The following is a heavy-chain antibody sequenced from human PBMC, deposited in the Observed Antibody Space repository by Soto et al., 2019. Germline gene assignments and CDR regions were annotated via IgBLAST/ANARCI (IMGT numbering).Heavy chain of an antibody. V-gene: IGHV2-26*01. CDR2: IFSNDEK. D-gene: IGHD6-6*01. CDR1: GFSLSNARMG. CDR3: ARICSSSSYYYYYCGMDV. Sequence: QVTLKESGPVLVKPTETLTLTCTVSGFSLSNARMGVRWIRQPPGKALAWLAHIFSNDEKSYSTSLKSRLTISKHTSKSQVVLTRTNMDPVDTATYYSARICSSSSYYYYYCGMDVWGQGTTVTVSS. J-gene: IGHJ6*02.